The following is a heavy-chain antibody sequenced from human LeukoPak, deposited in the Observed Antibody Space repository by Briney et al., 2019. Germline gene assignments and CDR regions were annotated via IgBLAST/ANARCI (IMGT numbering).Heavy chain of an antibody. CDR2: INHSGST. Sequence: SETLSLTCAVYGGSFSGYYWSWIRQPPGKGLEWIGEINHSGSTNYNPSLKSRVTISVDTSKNQFSLKLSSVTAADTAVYYCAREGYSYGKKDAFDIWGQGTMVTVSS. J-gene: IGHJ3*02. CDR1: GGSFSGYY. D-gene: IGHD5-18*01. CDR3: AREGYSYGKKDAFDI. V-gene: IGHV4-34*01.